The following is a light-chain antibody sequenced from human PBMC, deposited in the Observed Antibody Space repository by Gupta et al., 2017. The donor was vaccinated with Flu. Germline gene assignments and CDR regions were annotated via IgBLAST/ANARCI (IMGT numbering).Light chain of an antibody. CDR1: QSLVYKNGITY. CDR3: MRGKHPWT. CDR2: EVS. J-gene: IGKJ2*02. Sequence: VVLSQSTLSLSVTLGQATYISCRSSQSLVYKNGITYLTWVQQRPGQSPRRLIYEVSKRDSGVPDRFSGSGAVNDFTLKSSRGEAEDVGVYYGMRGKHPWTFGQGTRLEI. V-gene: IGKV2-30*01.